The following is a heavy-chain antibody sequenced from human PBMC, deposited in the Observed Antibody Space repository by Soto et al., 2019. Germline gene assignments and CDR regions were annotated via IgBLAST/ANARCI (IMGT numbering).Heavy chain of an antibody. J-gene: IGHJ6*02. D-gene: IGHD6-13*01. CDR2: ISAYNGNT. CDR3: ASYREQLVLYGMDV. V-gene: IGHV1-18*01. Sequence: QVQLVQSGAEVKKPGASVKVSCKASGYTFTSYVISWVRQAPGQGLEWMGWISAYNGNTNYAQKLQGRVTMTTDTSTSTAYMELRTLRSDDTAVYYCASYREQLVLYGMDVWGQGTTVTVSS. CDR1: GYTFTSYV.